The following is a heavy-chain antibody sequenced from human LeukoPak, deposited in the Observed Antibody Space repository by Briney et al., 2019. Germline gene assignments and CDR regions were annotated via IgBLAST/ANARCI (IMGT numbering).Heavy chain of an antibody. V-gene: IGHV3-33*01. J-gene: IGHJ4*02. CDR2: IWYDGSNK. D-gene: IGHD2-15*01. CDR3: AREFVVVVAATIY. Sequence: PGGSLRLSCAASGFTFSSYGMHWVRQAPGKGLEWVAVIWYDGSNKYYADSVKGRFTISRDNSKNTLYLQMNSLRPEDTAVYYCAREFVVVVAATIYWGQGTLVTVSS. CDR1: GFTFSSYG.